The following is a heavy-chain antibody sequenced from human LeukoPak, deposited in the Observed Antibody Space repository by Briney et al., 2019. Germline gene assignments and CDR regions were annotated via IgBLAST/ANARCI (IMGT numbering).Heavy chain of an antibody. J-gene: IGHJ2*01. CDR3: AGGSYWYFDL. CDR2: ISTSSSYI. CDR1: GFTVSSNY. V-gene: IGHV3-21*01. D-gene: IGHD3-16*01. Sequence: GGSLRLSCAASGFTVSSNYMSWVRQAPGKGLEWVSFISTSSSYIHYADPLKGRFTISRDNAKNSLYLQMNSLRPEDTAVYFCAGGSYWYFDLWGRGTLVTVSS.